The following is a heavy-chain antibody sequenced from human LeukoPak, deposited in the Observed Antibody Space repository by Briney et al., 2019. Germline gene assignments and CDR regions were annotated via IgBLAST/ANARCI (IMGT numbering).Heavy chain of an antibody. D-gene: IGHD6-13*01. J-gene: IGHJ6*03. CDR1: GGSISSYY. Sequence: SETLSLTCTVSGGSISSYYWSWIRQPPGKGLEWIGSIYHSGTTYYNPSLKSRVTISVDTSKNQFSLKLSSVTAADTAVYYCARDLNARQQEFPYYYYYMDVWGKGTTVTVSS. V-gene: IGHV4-59*12. CDR3: ARDLNARQQEFPYYYYYMDV. CDR2: IYHSGTT.